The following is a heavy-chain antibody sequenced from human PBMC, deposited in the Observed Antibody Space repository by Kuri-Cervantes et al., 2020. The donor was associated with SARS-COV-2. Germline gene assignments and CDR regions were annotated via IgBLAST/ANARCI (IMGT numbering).Heavy chain of an antibody. CDR1: GFTFSSYA. V-gene: IGHV3-64*02. D-gene: IGHD4-17*01. J-gene: IGHJ4*02. Sequence: GGSLRLSCAASGFTFSSYAMHWVRQAPGKGLEYVSAISSNGGSTYYADSVKGRFTISRDNSKNTLYLQMNSLRAEDTAVYYCARDYGEQYFDYWGQGTLVTVSS. CDR2: ISSNGGST. CDR3: ARDYGEQYFDY.